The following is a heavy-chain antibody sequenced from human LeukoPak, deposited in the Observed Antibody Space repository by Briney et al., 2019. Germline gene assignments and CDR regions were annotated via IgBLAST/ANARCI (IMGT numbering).Heavy chain of an antibody. Sequence: PGGSLRLSCTASGFTVSSNHMNWVRQAPGKGLEWVSLIYRSGNTYYEDYVKGRFTVSRDISKNTVSLQMNSLKADDTAIYHCARNRGDNAPYWYFDLWGRGTLVTVSS. V-gene: IGHV3-53*01. CDR1: GFTVSSNH. CDR3: ARNRGDNAPYWYFDL. D-gene: IGHD3-10*01. CDR2: IYRSGNT. J-gene: IGHJ2*01.